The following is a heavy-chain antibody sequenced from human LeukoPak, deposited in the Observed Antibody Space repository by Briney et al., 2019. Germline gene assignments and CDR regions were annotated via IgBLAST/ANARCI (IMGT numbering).Heavy chain of an antibody. J-gene: IGHJ4*02. V-gene: IGHV4-30-4*08. D-gene: IGHD4-23*01. CDR3: AREAGSLYGGNSRFDY. CDR2: IYYSGST. CDR1: GGSISSGDYY. Sequence: SQTLSITCTVSGGSISSGDYYWSWIRQPPGKGLEWIGYIYYSGSTYYNPSLKSRVTISVDTSKNQFSLKLSSVTAADTAVYYCAREAGSLYGGNSRFDYWGQGTLVTVSS.